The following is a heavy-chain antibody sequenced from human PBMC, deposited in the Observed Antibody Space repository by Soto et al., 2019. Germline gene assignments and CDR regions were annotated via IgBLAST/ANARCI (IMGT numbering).Heavy chain of an antibody. V-gene: IGHV1-69*01. CDR3: ARKEGIAMVTRPSYYYYYGMDV. D-gene: IGHD5-18*01. CDR1: GGTFSSYA. Sequence: QVQLVQSGAEVKKPGSSVKVSCKASGGTFSSYAISWVRQAPGQGLEWMGGIIPIFGTANYAQKFQGRVTITADESTRTAYMELSSLRSEDTAVYYCARKEGIAMVTRPSYYYYYGMDVWGQGTTVTVSS. J-gene: IGHJ6*02. CDR2: IIPIFGTA.